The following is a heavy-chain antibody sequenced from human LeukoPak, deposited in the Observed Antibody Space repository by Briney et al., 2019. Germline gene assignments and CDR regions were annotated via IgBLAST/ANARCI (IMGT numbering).Heavy chain of an antibody. D-gene: IGHD2-21*01. CDR1: GDSVSGNSAA. CDR2: TYYRSKWYN. Sequence: SQTLSLTCAISGDSVSGNSAAWNWIGQSPSRGLEWLGRTYYRSKWYNDYAVSVKSRITISPDTSKNQFSLQLNSVTPEDTALYYCVRQKSDDNYYYGLDVWGQGTTVTVSS. CDR3: VRQKSDDNYYYGLDV. V-gene: IGHV6-1*01. J-gene: IGHJ6*02.